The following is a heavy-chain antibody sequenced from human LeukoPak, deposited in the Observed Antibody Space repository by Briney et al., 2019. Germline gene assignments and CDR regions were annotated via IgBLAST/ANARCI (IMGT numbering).Heavy chain of an antibody. V-gene: IGHV4-34*01. CDR1: GASFSDYY. Sequence: SETLSLTCAIYGASFSDYYWSWIRQPPGKGLEWIGEINHSGSTNYSPSLKSRVTISVDMSKNQFSLKLTSVTAADTAVYYCAKYYCSGGGCYSLADHWGLGNRVTVSS. J-gene: IGHJ4*02. CDR2: INHSGST. CDR3: AKYYCSGGGCYSLADH. D-gene: IGHD2-15*01.